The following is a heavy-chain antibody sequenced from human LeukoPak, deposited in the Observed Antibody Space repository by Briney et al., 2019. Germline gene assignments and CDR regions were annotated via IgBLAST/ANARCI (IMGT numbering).Heavy chain of an antibody. CDR1: GFTFSSYG. CDR3: AKERGHYDSSGYLDY. CDR2: IRYDGSNK. D-gene: IGHD3-22*01. Sequence: GGSLRLSCAASGFTFSSYGMHWVRQAPGKGLEWVAFIRYDGSNKYYADSVEGRFTISRDNSKNTLYLQMNSLRAEDTAVYYCAKERGHYDSSGYLDYWGQGTLVTVSS. J-gene: IGHJ4*02. V-gene: IGHV3-30*02.